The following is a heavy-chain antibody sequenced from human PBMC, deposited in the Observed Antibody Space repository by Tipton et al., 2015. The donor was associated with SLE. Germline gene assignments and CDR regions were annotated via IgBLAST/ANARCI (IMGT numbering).Heavy chain of an antibody. CDR3: ARELHDSTGYHNWFDP. CDR1: GFTISHHY. CDR2: INQDGSEK. J-gene: IGHJ5*02. Sequence: GSLRLSCAVSGFTISHHYMMWVRQAPGKGLEWVANINQDGSEKNYVDSMKGRFTISRDNAQSSVFLQMDGLRVEDTAVYYCARELHDSTGYHNWFDPWGQGTLVTVSS. V-gene: IGHV3-7*03. D-gene: IGHD3-22*01.